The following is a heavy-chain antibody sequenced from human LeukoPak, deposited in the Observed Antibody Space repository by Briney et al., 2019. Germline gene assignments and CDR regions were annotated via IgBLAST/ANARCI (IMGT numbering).Heavy chain of an antibody. J-gene: IGHJ6*03. Sequence: ASVKVSCKASGYTFTSYGISWVRQAPGQGLEWMGWISTYNGNTNYAQKLQGRVTTTTDTSTSTAYMEVRSLRSDDTAVYYCAKDIVVVPAAMDYMDVWGKGTTVTVSS. CDR2: ISTYNGNT. D-gene: IGHD2-2*01. V-gene: IGHV1-18*01. CDR1: GYTFTSYG. CDR3: AKDIVVVPAAMDYMDV.